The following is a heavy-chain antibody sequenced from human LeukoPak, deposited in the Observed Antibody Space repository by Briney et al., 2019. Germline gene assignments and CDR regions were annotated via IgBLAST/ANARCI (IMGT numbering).Heavy chain of an antibody. CDR3: AKDQNWRWQIEGLCDH. D-gene: IGHD5-24*01. CDR1: GFTFSSYG. V-gene: IGHV3-33*06. J-gene: IGHJ4*02. Sequence: GGSLRLSCAASGFTFSSYGMHWVRQAPGKGLEWVAVIWYDGSNKYYADSVKGRFTISRDNSKNTLYLQMNSLRAEDTAVYYCAKDQNWRWQIEGLCDHWGQGTLVTVSS. CDR2: IWYDGSNK.